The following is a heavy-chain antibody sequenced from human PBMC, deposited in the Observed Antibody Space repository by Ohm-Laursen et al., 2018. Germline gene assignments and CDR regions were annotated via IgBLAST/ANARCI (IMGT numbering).Heavy chain of an antibody. D-gene: IGHD6-13*01. V-gene: IGHV4-4*07. Sequence: TLSLTCTVSGGSISSYYWSWIRQPAGKGLEWIGRIYTGGSTNYNPSLKSRVTMSVDTSKNQFSLKLSSVTAADTAVYYCARDVGIAAARQLYYYYYGMDVWGQGTTVTVSS. J-gene: IGHJ6*02. CDR3: ARDVGIAAARQLYYYYYGMDV. CDR2: IYTGGST. CDR1: GGSISSYY.